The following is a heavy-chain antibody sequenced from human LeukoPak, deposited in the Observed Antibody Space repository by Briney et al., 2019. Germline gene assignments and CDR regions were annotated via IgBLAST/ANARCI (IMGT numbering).Heavy chain of an antibody. CDR3: ASLRHYYDSGGYYYGYFQH. CDR1: GGSISSESYF. D-gene: IGHD3-22*01. CDR2: IFTSGST. V-gene: IGHV4-61*02. J-gene: IGHJ1*01. Sequence: PSETLSLTCTVLGGSISSESYFWSWIRQPAGKGLEWIGRIFTSGSTNYNPSLKSRVTISVDTAKNQFSLKLSSVTAADTAVYYCASLRHYYDSGGYYYGYFQHWGQGTLVTVSS.